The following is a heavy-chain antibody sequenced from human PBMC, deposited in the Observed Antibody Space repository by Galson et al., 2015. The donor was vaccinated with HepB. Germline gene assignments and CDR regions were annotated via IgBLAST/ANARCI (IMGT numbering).Heavy chain of an antibody. Sequence: SLRLSCAASGFTFSSYSMNWVRQAPGKGLEWVSSISSSSSYIYYGDSVKGRFTISRDNSKNTFYLQMNSLRTEDTAVYYCAREHSWGNWYFDYWGRGTLVTVSS. CDR3: AREHSWGNWYFDY. D-gene: IGHD3-16*01. J-gene: IGHJ2*01. CDR1: GFTFSSYS. V-gene: IGHV3-21*01. CDR2: ISSSSSYI.